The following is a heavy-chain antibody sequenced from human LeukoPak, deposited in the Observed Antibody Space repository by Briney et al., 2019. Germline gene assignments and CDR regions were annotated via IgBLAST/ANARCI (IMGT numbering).Heavy chain of an antibody. CDR2: IRSKTYDGKK. CDR1: GFTFGDYS. CDR3: TREGVWYDFDY. V-gene: IGHV3-49*04. Sequence: GGSLRLSCTASGFTFGDYSMSWVRQAPGKGLEWVAFIRSKTYDGKKEYSATVKGRFTISRDESKSVAYLHMDNRKAEDTALYYWTREGVWYDFDYGGQRTLVTVS. D-gene: IGHD6-19*01. J-gene: IGHJ4*02.